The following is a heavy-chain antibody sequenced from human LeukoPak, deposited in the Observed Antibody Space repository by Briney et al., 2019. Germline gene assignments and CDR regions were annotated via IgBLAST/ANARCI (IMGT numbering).Heavy chain of an antibody. CDR1: RYTFTGYY. Sequence: ASVKVSCKASRYTFTGYYMHWVRQAPGQGLEWMGWINPNSGGTNYAQKFQGRVTMTRDTSISTAHMELSRLRSDDTAVYYCARVVGSSTTNFDYWGQGTLVTVSS. D-gene: IGHD6-6*01. CDR3: ARVVGSSTTNFDY. J-gene: IGHJ4*02. CDR2: INPNSGGT. V-gene: IGHV1-2*02.